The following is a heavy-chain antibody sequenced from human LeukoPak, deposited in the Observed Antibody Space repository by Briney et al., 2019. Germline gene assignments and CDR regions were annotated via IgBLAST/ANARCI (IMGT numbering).Heavy chain of an antibody. J-gene: IGHJ5*01. V-gene: IGHV1-18*01. CDR2: VSANNGDT. CDR1: GYTFVGFG. CDR3: ARDRRDWFDS. Sequence: ASVRVSCTASGYTFVGFGISWVREAPGQGLEWMGWVSANNGDTIYTEKFQDRVTMTTDTSMNTAYMEVRSLRSDDTAVYYCARDRRDWFDSWGQGTLVTVSS.